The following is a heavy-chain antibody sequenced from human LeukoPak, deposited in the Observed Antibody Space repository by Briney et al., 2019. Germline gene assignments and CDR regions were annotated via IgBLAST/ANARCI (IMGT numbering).Heavy chain of an antibody. J-gene: IGHJ4*02. Sequence: SETLSLTCTVSGGSISSSSYYWGWIRQPPGKGLEWIGSIYYSGSTYYNPSLKSRVTISVDTSKNQFSLKLSSVTAADTAVYYCAVGSMPPWFDYWGQGTLVTVSS. V-gene: IGHV4-39*01. CDR3: AVGSMPPWFDY. CDR2: IYYSGST. CDR1: GGSISSSSYY. D-gene: IGHD1-26*01.